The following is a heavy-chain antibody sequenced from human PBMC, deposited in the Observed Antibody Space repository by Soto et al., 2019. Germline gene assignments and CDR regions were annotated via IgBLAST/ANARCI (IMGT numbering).Heavy chain of an antibody. CDR3: ARDFYGGYTYGPGDY. CDR1: GFMFSAYW. Sequence: EVHLVESGGGLVQPGGSLRLSCAASGFMFSAYWMSWVRQAPGKGLEWVANIHGDGGKIYYVDSVKGRFTISRDNAKRSLYLQMNSLRAEDTAVYYCARDFYGGYTYGPGDYWGQAALVAVSS. CDR2: IHGDGGKI. D-gene: IGHD5-18*01. V-gene: IGHV3-7*01. J-gene: IGHJ4*02.